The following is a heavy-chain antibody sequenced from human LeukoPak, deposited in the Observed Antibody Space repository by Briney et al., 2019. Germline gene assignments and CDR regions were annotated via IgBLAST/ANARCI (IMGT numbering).Heavy chain of an antibody. Sequence: SETLSLTCTVSGGSISSSSYYWGWIRQPPGKGLEWIGSIYYSGSTYYNPSLKSRVTISVDTSKNQFSLKLSSVTAADTAVYYCAREGMATITWGQGTLVTVSS. V-gene: IGHV4-39*07. CDR2: IYYSGST. D-gene: IGHD5-24*01. CDR3: AREGMATIT. CDR1: GGSISSSSYY. J-gene: IGHJ5*02.